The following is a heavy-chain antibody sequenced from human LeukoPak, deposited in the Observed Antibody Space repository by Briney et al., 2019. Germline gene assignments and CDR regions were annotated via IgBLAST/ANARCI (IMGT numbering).Heavy chain of an antibody. Sequence: SETLSLTCTISGGSISSSSYYWSWIRQPPGKGLEWIGEINHSGSTNYNPSLKSRVTISVDKSKNQFSLKLSSVTAADTAVYYCARAGTVVILYAFDIWGQGTMVTVSS. CDR3: ARAGTVVILYAFDI. V-gene: IGHV4-39*07. CDR2: INHSGST. J-gene: IGHJ3*02. CDR1: GGSISSSSYY. D-gene: IGHD4-23*01.